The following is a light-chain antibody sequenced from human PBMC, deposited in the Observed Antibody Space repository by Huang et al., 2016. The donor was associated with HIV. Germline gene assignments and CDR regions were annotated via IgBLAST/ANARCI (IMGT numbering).Light chain of an antibody. CDR2: GAS. CDR1: PGVPNSY. CDR3: QQYGTLPYT. J-gene: IGKJ2*01. V-gene: IGKV3-20*01. Sequence: EIVLTQSPVTLSLSPGEGASLSCRASPGVPNSYVAWYQQKPGRAPRLLSFGASNRATGVPHRFRGSESGTDFTLTISGLDPEDFAVYYCQQYGTLPYTFGQGTKLEI.